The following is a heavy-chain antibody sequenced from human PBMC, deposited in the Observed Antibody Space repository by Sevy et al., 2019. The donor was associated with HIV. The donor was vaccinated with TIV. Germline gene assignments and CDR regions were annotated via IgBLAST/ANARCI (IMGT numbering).Heavy chain of an antibody. D-gene: IGHD3-10*01. J-gene: IGHJ6*02. CDR3: TTPPMVREKGRSQENYYYYYGMDV. CDR2: IKSKTDGGTT. CDR1: GFTFSNAW. V-gene: IGHV3-15*01. Sequence: GGSLRLSCAASGFTFSNAWMSWVRQAPGKGLEWVGRIKSKTDGGTTDYAAPVKGRFTSSRDDSKNRLYLQMNSLKTEDTAVYYCTTPPMVREKGRSQENYYYYYGMDVWGQGTTVTVSS.